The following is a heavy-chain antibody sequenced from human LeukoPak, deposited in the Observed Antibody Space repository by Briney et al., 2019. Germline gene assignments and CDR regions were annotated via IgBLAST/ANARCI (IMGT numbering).Heavy chain of an antibody. CDR2: INTDGTVT. CDR1: GFTFSSYA. J-gene: IGHJ4*02. D-gene: IGHD6-19*01. CDR3: ATKQWLAPPPDS. Sequence: GGSLRLSCAASGFTFSSYAMMWVRQAPGKGLESVSRINTDGTVTTYADSVKGRFTVSRDSADNTMFLQMNSVRDEDTAVYYCATKQWLAPPPDSWGQGTPVTVSS. V-gene: IGHV3-74*01.